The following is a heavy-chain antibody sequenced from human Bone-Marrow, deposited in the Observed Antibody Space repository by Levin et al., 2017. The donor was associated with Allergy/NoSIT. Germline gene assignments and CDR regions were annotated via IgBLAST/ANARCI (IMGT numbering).Heavy chain of an antibody. CDR2: IRSGSGAM. CDR1: GFTFSDYS. D-gene: IGHD1-26*01. Sequence: GGSLRLSCAASGFTFSDYSMNWVRQAPGKGLEWISYIRSGSGAMYYADSVRGRFTISRDDAKNSVYLQMNRLTDEDTAVYYCAKEGSGSYLGAWGQGTLVIVSS. CDR3: AKEGSGSYLGA. V-gene: IGHV3-48*02. J-gene: IGHJ5*02.